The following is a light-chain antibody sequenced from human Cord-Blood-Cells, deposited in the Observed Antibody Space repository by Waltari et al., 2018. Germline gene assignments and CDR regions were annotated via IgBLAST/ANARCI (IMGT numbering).Light chain of an antibody. J-gene: IGKJ2*01. CDR3: QQYNNWYT. CDR2: GAS. V-gene: IGKV3-15*01. Sequence: EIVMTQSPATLSVSPGERATPSCRASQSVSSNLAWYQQKPGQAPRLLIYGASTRATGIPARFSGSGSGTEFTLTISSLQSEYFAVYYCQQYNNWYTFGQGTKLEIK. CDR1: QSVSSN.